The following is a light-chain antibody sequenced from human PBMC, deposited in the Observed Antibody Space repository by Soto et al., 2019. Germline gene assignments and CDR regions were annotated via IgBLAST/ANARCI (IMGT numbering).Light chain of an antibody. CDR3: QQSYSTLMYT. Sequence: DIQMTQSPSSLSASVGDRVTITCRASQSISSYLNWYQQKPGKAPKLLIYAASSLQSGVPSRFSGSGSGTDFTLTISSLQPEDFANYYCQQSYSTLMYTFGQGTKVDIK. V-gene: IGKV1-39*01. CDR2: AAS. J-gene: IGKJ2*01. CDR1: QSISSY.